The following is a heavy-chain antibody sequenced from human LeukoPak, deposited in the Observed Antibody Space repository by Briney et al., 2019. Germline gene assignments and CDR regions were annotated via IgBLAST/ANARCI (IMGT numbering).Heavy chain of an antibody. CDR2: IYDSGST. Sequence: SETLSLTYTVSGGSISSGGYYWSWIRQHPGKGLEWIGYIYDSGSTYYNPSLKSRVTISVDTSKNQFSLKLSSVTAADTAVYYCARDTIWSSSSGIYYYYGMDVWGQGTTVTVSS. CDR1: GGSISSGGYY. J-gene: IGHJ6*02. CDR3: ARDTIWSSSSGIYYYYGMDV. D-gene: IGHD6-6*01. V-gene: IGHV4-31*03.